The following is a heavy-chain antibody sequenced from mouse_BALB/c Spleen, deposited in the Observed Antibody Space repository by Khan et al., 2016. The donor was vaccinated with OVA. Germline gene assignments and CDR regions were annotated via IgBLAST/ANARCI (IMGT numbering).Heavy chain of an antibody. D-gene: IGHD2-1*01. J-gene: IGHJ3*01. CDR1: GYTFTSYW. Sequence: QVQLQQSGAELVKPGASVKLSCKTSGYTFTSYWIQWVKQRPGQGLGWIGEIFPGTGTTYYNENFKGKATLTIDTSSTTAYMQLSSLTSEDSAVYFCARGYFGNYECAYWGQGTLVTVSS. CDR3: ARGYFGNYECAY. V-gene: IGHV1S132*01. CDR2: IFPGTGTT.